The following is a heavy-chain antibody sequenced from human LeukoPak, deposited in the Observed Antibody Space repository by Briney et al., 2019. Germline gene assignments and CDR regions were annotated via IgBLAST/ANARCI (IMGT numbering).Heavy chain of an antibody. CDR3: ARDSRGGKREVEYFQH. V-gene: IGHV4-30-2*01. D-gene: IGHD4-23*01. CDR2: IYHSGSGST. J-gene: IGHJ1*01. CDR1: GGSISSGGHS. Sequence: PSQTLSLTCTVSGGSISSGGHSWSWIRQPPGKGLEWIGYIYHSGSGSTYYNPSLKSRVTISIDKSKNQFSLKLNSVTAADTAVYYCARDSRGGKREVEYFQHWGQGTLVTVSS.